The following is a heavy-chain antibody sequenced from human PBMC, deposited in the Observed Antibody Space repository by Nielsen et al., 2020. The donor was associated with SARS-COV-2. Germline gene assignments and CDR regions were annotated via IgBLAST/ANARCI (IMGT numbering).Heavy chain of an antibody. CDR3: ARGFDY. V-gene: IGHV4-59*13. CDR2: IYYSGST. CDR1: GGSIGSYY. Sequence: SETLSLTCTVFGGSIGSYYWSWIRQPPGKGLEWIGYIYYSGSTNYNPSLKSRVTISVDTSKNQFPLKLSSVTAADTAVYYCARGFDYWGQGTLVTVSS. J-gene: IGHJ4*02.